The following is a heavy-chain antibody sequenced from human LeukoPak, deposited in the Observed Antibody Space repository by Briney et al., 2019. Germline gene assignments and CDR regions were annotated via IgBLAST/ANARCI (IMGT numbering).Heavy chain of an antibody. CDR3: AGDYNFLTGLNY. CDR2: IGRQGDSDAT. Sequence: GGSLKLSCAASGLTFSSSGIHWVRQASGKGLEWLGRIGRQGDSDATRYAASLKGKFTISRVDSRNTAYLQMNSLKTEDTAVYYCAGDYNFLTGLNYWGQGTLVTVSS. J-gene: IGHJ4*02. CDR1: GLTFSSSG. V-gene: IGHV3-73*01. D-gene: IGHD3-9*01.